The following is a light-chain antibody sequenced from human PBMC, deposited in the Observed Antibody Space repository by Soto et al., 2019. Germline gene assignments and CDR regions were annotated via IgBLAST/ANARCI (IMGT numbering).Light chain of an antibody. V-gene: IGKV4-1*01. Sequence: DIVMTQSPDSLAVSLGERATINCKSSQSVLYSSNNKNYLAWYQQKPGQPPKLLIYWASTRESGVPDRFSGSGSETDFTLTISSLQAEDVAVYYCQQYYSTLPITFGQGTRLEMK. CDR2: WAS. J-gene: IGKJ5*01. CDR1: QSVLYSSNNKNY. CDR3: QQYYSTLPIT.